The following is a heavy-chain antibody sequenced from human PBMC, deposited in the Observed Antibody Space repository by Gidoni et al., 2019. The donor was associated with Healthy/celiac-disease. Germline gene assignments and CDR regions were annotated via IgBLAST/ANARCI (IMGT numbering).Heavy chain of an antibody. Sequence: QVQLQESGPGLVTPSQTLSLTCTVSGGSISSGGDYWGWIRQHPGRGREWMGYVYYSRSTYYNPSLKRRVTISVDTSKNQFSLKLSSVTAADTAVDYCARRGISGGNSPKDYWGQGTLVTVSS. CDR2: VYYSRST. CDR3: ARRGISGGNSPKDY. J-gene: IGHJ4*02. CDR1: GGSISSGGDY. D-gene: IGHD2-21*02. V-gene: IGHV4-31*03.